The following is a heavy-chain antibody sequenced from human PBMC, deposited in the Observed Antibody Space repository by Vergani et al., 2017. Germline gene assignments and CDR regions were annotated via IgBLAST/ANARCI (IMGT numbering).Heavy chain of an antibody. D-gene: IGHD5-18*01. Sequence: EVQLVESGGGLVQPGGSLRLSCAASGFTFSSYWMSWVRQAPGKGLEGVANIKQDGSEKYYVDSVKGRLTISRDNAKNSLYLHMNSLRAEDTAVYYCARDVDTAMVTGEGYWGQGTLVTVSS. CDR3: ARDVDTAMVTGEGY. J-gene: IGHJ4*02. CDR2: IKQDGSEK. CDR1: GFTFSSYW. V-gene: IGHV3-7*03.